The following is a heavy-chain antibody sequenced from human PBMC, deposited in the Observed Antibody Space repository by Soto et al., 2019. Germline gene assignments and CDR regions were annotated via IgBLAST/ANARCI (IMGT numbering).Heavy chain of an antibody. Sequence: QVQLVESGGGVVQPGRSLRLSCAASGFTFSSYAMHWVRQAPGKGLEWVAVISYDGSNKYYADPVKGRFTISRDNSKNTLYLQMNSLGAEDTGVYYCARGPYYYDSSGYYPGFDYWGQGTLVTVSS. J-gene: IGHJ4*02. D-gene: IGHD3-22*01. V-gene: IGHV3-30-3*01. CDR1: GFTFSSYA. CDR2: ISYDGSNK. CDR3: ARGPYYYDSSGYYPGFDY.